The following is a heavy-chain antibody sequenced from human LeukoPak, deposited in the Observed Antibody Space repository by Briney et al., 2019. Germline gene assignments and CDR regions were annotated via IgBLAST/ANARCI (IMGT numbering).Heavy chain of an antibody. CDR3: ASYPSSVSKPPFDS. V-gene: IGHV1-2*02. Sequence: GASVKLSCKASGYTFTAQYMHWLRQPPGQGLEWIGWINPNNGDTKYAQSFLGRVIMTRDTSTTTAYMELSSLRSDDTAVYFCASYPSSVSKPPFDSWGQGTLVTVS. J-gene: IGHJ4*02. D-gene: IGHD3-22*01. CDR1: GYTFTAQY. CDR2: INPNNGDT.